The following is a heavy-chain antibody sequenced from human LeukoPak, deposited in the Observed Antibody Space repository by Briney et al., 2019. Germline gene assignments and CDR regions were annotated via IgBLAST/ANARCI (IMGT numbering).Heavy chain of an antibody. D-gene: IGHD3-22*01. CDR2: IYYSGST. CDR3: ARIQYYYDSSGYYGFDY. V-gene: IGHV4-38-2*01. CDR1: GFTFSSYA. Sequence: GSLRLSCAASGFTFSSYAMSWVRQPPGKGLEWIGSIYYSGSTYYNPSLKSRVTISVDTSKNQFSLKLSSVTAADTAVYYCARIQYYYDSSGYYGFDYWGQGTLVTVSS. J-gene: IGHJ4*02.